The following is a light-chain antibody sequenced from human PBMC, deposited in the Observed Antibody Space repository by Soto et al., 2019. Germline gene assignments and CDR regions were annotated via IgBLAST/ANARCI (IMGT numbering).Light chain of an antibody. J-gene: IGKJ2*01. CDR2: VAS. V-gene: IGKV1-39*01. Sequence: DIQMTQSPSSLSASVGDAVTITCRASQTINSYLNWYQQRPGKAPKLLICVASTLQSGVPLRFSCSGFGTDFTLTITSVQPEDFATYYCQQSYGSPYTFGQGTKLEIK. CDR1: QTINSY. CDR3: QQSYGSPYT.